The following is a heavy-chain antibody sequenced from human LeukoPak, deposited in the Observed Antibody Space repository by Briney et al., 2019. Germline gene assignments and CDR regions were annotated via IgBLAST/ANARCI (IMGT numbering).Heavy chain of an antibody. CDR2: IYHSGST. V-gene: IGHV4-4*02. D-gene: IGHD6-13*01. CDR1: GGSLSSSNW. CDR3: ASGVSSSWYPEYFQH. Sequence: SGTLSLTCAVSGGSLSSSNWWSWVRQPPGKGLEWIGEIYHSGSTNYNPSLKSRVTMSVDKSKNHFSLKLSSVTAADTAVYYCASGVSSSWYPEYFQHWGQGTLVTVSS. J-gene: IGHJ1*01.